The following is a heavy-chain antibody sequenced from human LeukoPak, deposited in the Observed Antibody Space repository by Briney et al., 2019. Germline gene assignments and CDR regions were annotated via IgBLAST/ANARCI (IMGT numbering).Heavy chain of an antibody. V-gene: IGHV3-53*01. Sequence: PGGSLRLSCEASDFTVSANFMGWVRQAPGKGLGWVSVIYSGSTTYSADSVKGRFTISRDNSKNTLYLQMNSLRAEDTAVYYCAKDRGYLRFDYWGQGTLVTVSS. CDR3: AKDRGYLRFDY. D-gene: IGHD3-10*01. CDR1: DFTVSANF. CDR2: IYSGSTT. J-gene: IGHJ4*02.